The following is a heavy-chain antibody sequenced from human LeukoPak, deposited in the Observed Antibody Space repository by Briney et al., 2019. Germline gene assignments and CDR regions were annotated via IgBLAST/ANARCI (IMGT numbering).Heavy chain of an antibody. D-gene: IGHD3-16*01. Sequence: SETLSLTCTVSGGSISSSSYYWGWIRQPPGQGLEWIVSIYYSGSTYYNPSLKSRVTMSVDTYNNQFSLKLSSGTAADTAVYYCAGFRVAEYYFDYWGQGTLDTVSS. CDR1: GGSISSSSYY. CDR2: IYYSGST. V-gene: IGHV4-39*01. CDR3: AGFRVAEYYFDY. J-gene: IGHJ4*02.